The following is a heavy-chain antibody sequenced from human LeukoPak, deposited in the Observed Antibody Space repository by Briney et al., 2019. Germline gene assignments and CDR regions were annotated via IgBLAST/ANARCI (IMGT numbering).Heavy chain of an antibody. D-gene: IGHD3-3*01. CDR1: GFTFDDYG. CDR2: INWNGGST. Sequence: GGSLRLSCAASGFTFDDYGMSWVRQAPGKGLEWVSGINWNGGSTGYADSVKGRFTISRDNAKNSLYLQMNSLRAENTALYYCARDQFGVIIVTSQYYFDYWGQGTLVTVSS. J-gene: IGHJ4*02. CDR3: ARDQFGVIIVTSQYYFDY. V-gene: IGHV3-20*04.